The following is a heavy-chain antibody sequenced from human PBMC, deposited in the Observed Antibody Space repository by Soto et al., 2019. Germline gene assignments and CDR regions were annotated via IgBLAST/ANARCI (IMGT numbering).Heavy chain of an antibody. D-gene: IGHD1-26*01. Sequence: ASVKVSCKASGYSFTSLDINWVRQTAGQGLEWMGWMQPSTGRTGYAQKFQGRVTMTRDTSINTAYMELTTLTSDDTAFYYCARVVSAGVDYWGQGTLVTVSS. CDR1: GYSFTSLD. CDR2: MQPSTGRT. CDR3: ARVVSAGVDY. V-gene: IGHV1-8*01. J-gene: IGHJ4*02.